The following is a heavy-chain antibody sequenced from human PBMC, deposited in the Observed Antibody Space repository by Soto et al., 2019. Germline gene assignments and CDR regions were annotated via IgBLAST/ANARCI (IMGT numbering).Heavy chain of an antibody. J-gene: IGHJ5*02. CDR1: GFSFTSYR. CDR2: INSDGSST. Sequence: PGGSLRLSCAASGFSFTSYRMHWVRQAPGKGLVWVSRINSDGSSTKYADTVKGRFAISRDNAKNMLFLQMNSLRAEDTAVYYSTRGGEHYYDTSGYYRAGPWGRGTLVTVSS. CDR3: TRGGEHYYDTSGYYRAGP. D-gene: IGHD3-22*01. V-gene: IGHV3-74*01.